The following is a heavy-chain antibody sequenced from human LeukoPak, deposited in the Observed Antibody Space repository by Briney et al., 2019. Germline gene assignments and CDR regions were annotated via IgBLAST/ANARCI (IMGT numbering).Heavy chain of an antibody. Sequence: SETLSLTCTVSGGSTSSYYWSWIRQPPGKGLEWIGYIYYSGSTNYNPSLKSRVTISVDTSKNQFSLKLSSVTAADTAVYYCARVGVYWFDPWGQGTLVTVSS. V-gene: IGHV4-59*12. J-gene: IGHJ5*02. CDR2: IYYSGST. CDR1: GGSTSSYY. CDR3: ARVGVYWFDP.